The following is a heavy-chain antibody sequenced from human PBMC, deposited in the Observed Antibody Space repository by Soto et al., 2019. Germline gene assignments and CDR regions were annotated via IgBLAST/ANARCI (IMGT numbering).Heavy chain of an antibody. V-gene: IGHV3-30-3*01. D-gene: IGHD3-22*01. Sequence: QVQLVESGGGVVQPGRSLRLSCAASGFTFSSYAMHWVRQAPGKGLEWVAVISYDGSNKYYADSVKGRFTISRDNSKNTRYLQMNSLRAEDTAVYYCARESDSSGYYSDACDIWGQGTMVTVSS. J-gene: IGHJ3*02. CDR2: ISYDGSNK. CDR3: ARESDSSGYYSDACDI. CDR1: GFTFSSYA.